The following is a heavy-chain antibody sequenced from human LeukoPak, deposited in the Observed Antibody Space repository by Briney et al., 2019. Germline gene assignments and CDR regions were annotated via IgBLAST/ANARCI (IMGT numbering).Heavy chain of an antibody. V-gene: IGHV3-7*03. CDR1: GFTFSGYS. Sequence: GGSLRLSCVASGFTFSGYSMSWVRQAPGKGLEWVATIKQDGRDKYYVDSVKGRFTISRDDAKNSLYLQMNSLRVEDTAVYHCVRYFTAVAPTLRLDYWGQGTLVTVSS. CDR2: IKQDGRDK. D-gene: IGHD6-19*01. J-gene: IGHJ4*02. CDR3: VRYFTAVAPTLRLDY.